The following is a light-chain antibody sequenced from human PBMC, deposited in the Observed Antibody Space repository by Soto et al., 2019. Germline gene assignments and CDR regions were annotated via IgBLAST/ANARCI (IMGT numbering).Light chain of an antibody. CDR2: DAS. J-gene: IGKJ1*01. V-gene: IGKV3-11*01. Sequence: EIVLTQSPATLSLSPGERATLSCRASQSVSSYLAWYQQKPGQAPRLLIYDASNRATGIPARFSGSGSGTDFTLTISSLQPEDLATYYCQQSYSTLTWTVGQGTKVDIK. CDR1: QSVSSY. CDR3: QQSYSTLTWT.